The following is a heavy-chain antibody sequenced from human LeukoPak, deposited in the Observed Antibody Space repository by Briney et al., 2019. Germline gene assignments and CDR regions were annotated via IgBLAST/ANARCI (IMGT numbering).Heavy chain of an antibody. CDR2: VDQSGGT. J-gene: IGHJ5*02. CDR1: GGSFSDDF. D-gene: IGHD6-19*01. V-gene: IGHV4-34*01. Sequence: PSETLSLTCAVSGGSFSDDFWTWLRQFPGKGLEWIGEVDQSGGTNYNPSLKGRVSMSPDTSKNHFSLKLRSVTAADTALYFCARGFIAVAGTALNWFDPWGLGTLVTVSS. CDR3: ARGFIAVAGTALNWFDP.